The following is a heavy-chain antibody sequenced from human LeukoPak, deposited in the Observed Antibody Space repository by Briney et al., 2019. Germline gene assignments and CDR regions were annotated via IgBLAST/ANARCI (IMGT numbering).Heavy chain of an antibody. Sequence: ASVKVSCKASGYTFTSYYMHWVRQAPGQGLEWVGIINPSGGSTTYAQKFQGRVTMTRDTSTSTVYMELSSLRSEDTAVYYCARETGMTPPNYYYCGMDVWGQGTTVTVSS. CDR1: GYTFTSYY. V-gene: IGHV1-46*01. D-gene: IGHD1-14*01. CDR3: ARETGMTPPNYYYCGMDV. CDR2: INPSGGST. J-gene: IGHJ6*02.